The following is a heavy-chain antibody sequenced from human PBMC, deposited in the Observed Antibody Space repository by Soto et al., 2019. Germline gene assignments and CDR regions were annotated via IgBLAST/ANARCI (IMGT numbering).Heavy chain of an antibody. Sequence: EVQLVESGGGLVQPGGSLRLSCAASGFTVSSNYMSWVRHAPGKGLEWVSVIYSGGSTYYADSVKGRCTISIDNSKNTLYLQMNSLRAEDTAVYYCARGGSYGGTAEGESDYWGQGTLVTASS. V-gene: IGHV3-66*01. CDR3: ARGGSYGGTAEGESDY. J-gene: IGHJ4*02. D-gene: IGHD4-17*01. CDR1: GFTVSSNY. CDR2: IYSGGST.